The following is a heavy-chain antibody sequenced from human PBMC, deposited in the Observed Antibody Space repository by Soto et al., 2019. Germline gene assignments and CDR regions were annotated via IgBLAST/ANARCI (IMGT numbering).Heavy chain of an antibody. V-gene: IGHV3-23*01. CDR1: GFTFSSYA. CDR2: ISGSGGST. D-gene: IGHD3-9*01. J-gene: IGHJ4*02. Sequence: GGSLRLSCAASGFTFSSYAMSWVRQAPGKGLEWVSAISGSGGSTYYADSVKGRFTISRDNSKNTLYLQMNSLRAEDTAVYYCAKNLWGLVDYDILTGYYGGGFDYWGQGTLVTVSS. CDR3: AKNLWGLVDYDILTGYYGGGFDY.